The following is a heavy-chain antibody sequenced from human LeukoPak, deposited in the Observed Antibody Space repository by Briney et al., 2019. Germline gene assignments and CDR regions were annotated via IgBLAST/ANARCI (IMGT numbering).Heavy chain of an antibody. Sequence: GGSLRLSCAASGFTFSDYYMSWIRQAPGKGLEWVSYISSSGSTIYYADSVKGRFTISRDNAKNSLYLQMNSLRAEDTAVYYCARVNNYFVIIVFYPPLDYWGQGTLFTVS. CDR1: GFTFSDYY. J-gene: IGHJ4*02. V-gene: IGHV3-11*01. D-gene: IGHD3-22*01. CDR3: ARVNNYFVIIVFYPPLDY. CDR2: ISSSGSTI.